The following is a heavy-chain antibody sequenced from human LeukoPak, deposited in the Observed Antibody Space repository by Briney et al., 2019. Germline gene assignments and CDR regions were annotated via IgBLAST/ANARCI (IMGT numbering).Heavy chain of an antibody. CDR1: GYSISSGYY. CDR2: IYHSGST. D-gene: IGHD5-24*01. J-gene: IGHJ4*02. V-gene: IGHV4-38-2*02. Sequence: SETLSLTCTVSGYSISSGYYWGWIRQPPGKGLEWIGSIYHSGSTYYNPSLESRVTISVDTSKNQFSLKLSSVTAADTALYYCAKDLGPGSMATSPGFDYWGQGTLVTVSS. CDR3: AKDLGPGSMATSPGFDY.